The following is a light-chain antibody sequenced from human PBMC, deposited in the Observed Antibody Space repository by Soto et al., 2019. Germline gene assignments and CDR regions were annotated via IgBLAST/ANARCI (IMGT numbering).Light chain of an antibody. V-gene: IGKV3-20*01. CDR1: ESVSSF. J-gene: IGKJ1*01. Sequence: EIVMTQSPATLSLSPGQRATLSCRASESVSSFLAWYQQKPGQAPRLLIYDASNRATGIPDRFSGSGSGTDFTLTISRLEPEDFAVYYCQQYGSSGTFGQGTRWIS. CDR2: DAS. CDR3: QQYGSSGT.